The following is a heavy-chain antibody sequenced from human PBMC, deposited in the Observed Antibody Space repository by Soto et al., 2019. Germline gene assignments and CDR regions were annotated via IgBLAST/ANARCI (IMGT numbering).Heavy chain of an antibody. CDR1: GYTFTSYG. CDR3: ARDLSGSYLPSFDY. J-gene: IGHJ4*02. CDR2: ISAYNGNT. Sequence: ASVKVSCKASGYTFTSYGISWVRQAPGQGLEWTGWISAYNGNTNYAQKLQGRVTMTTDTSTSTAYMELRSLRSDDTAVYYCARDLSGSYLPSFDYWGQGTLVTVSS. V-gene: IGHV1-18*04. D-gene: IGHD1-26*01.